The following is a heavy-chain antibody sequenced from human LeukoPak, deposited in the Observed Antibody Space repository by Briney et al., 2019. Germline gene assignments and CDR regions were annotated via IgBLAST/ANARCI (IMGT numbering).Heavy chain of an antibody. CDR2: MSYDGNFT. V-gene: IGHV3-30*04. CDR3: ARGRSVYGSGSYSDY. Sequence: GGSLRLSCAASGFTFKRYAMHWVRQAPGKGLEWVTIMSYDGNFTYNSDSVKGRFTISRDNSNDTLYLQMNSLRADDTAIYYCARGRSVYGSGSYSDYWGQGTLVTVSS. J-gene: IGHJ4*02. D-gene: IGHD3-10*01. CDR1: GFTFKRYA.